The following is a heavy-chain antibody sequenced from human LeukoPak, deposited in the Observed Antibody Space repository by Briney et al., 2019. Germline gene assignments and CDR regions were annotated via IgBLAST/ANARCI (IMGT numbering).Heavy chain of an antibody. Sequence: PSETLSLTCAVFGGSFSGYYWSWIRQSPEKGLEWIGEMSHTGATNYNPSLKSRVTVSVDTSRKQFSLNLRSVTAADTAVYYCARGLHYNILTGGMDVWGQGTTVIVSS. J-gene: IGHJ6*02. CDR1: GGSFSGYY. V-gene: IGHV4-34*01. CDR3: ARGLHYNILTGGMDV. CDR2: MSHTGAT. D-gene: IGHD3-9*01.